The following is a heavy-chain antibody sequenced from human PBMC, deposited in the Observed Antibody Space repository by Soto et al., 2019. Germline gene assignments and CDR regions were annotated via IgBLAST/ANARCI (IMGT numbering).Heavy chain of an antibody. CDR2: ISPSTSHI. J-gene: IGHJ6*01. Sequence: EVHLVESGGGLVKPGGSLRLSCAVSGFTFSSCTMNWVRQAPGKGLEWVSSISPSTSHIYYADSVKGRFTISRDNGKNSLFLQMNSLRAEDTDVYYCSGCSGGACHQSYGMDVWGQGTTVTVSS. CDR1: GFTFSSCT. D-gene: IGHD2-15*01. V-gene: IGHV3-21*01. CDR3: SGCSGGACHQSYGMDV.